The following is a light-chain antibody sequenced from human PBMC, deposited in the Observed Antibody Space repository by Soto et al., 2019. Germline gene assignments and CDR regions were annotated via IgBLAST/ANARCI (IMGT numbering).Light chain of an antibody. CDR3: GADHGSGSSFVV. V-gene: IGLV9-49*01. CDR1: SDYSNYK. CDR2: VGTGGFVG. J-gene: IGLJ2*01. Sequence: QSVLPQPPSASASLGASVTLTCTLSSDYSNYKVDWYHQRPGKGPQFVMRVGTGGFVGSKGDGIPDRFSVLGSGLNRYLTIKNIQEEDESAYHCGADHGSGSSFVVFGGGTKVTVL.